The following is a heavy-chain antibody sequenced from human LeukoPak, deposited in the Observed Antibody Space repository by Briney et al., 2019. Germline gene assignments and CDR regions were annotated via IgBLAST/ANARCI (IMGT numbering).Heavy chain of an antibody. CDR2: ISSSGGVT. V-gene: IGHV3-23*01. J-gene: IGHJ4*02. Sequence: GGSLRLSCAASGFTFSSYAMSWVRQAPGKGLEWVSSISSSGGVTYYVDSVKGRFTISRDNSKNTLYLRMNSLRAEDTAVYYCAREIGEFDYWGQGTLVTVSS. CDR3: AREIGEFDY. D-gene: IGHD3-3*01. CDR1: GFTFSSYA.